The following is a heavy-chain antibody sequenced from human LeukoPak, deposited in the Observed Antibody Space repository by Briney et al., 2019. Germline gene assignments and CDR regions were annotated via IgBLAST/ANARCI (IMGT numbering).Heavy chain of an antibody. D-gene: IGHD3-16*01. CDR2: IYSGGST. J-gene: IGHJ4*02. CDR1: GFTVSSNY. Sequence: GGSLRLSCAASGFTVSSNYMSWVRQAPGKGLEWVSVIYSGGSTYYADSVKGRFTISRDNSKNTRYLQMNSLRAEDTAVYYCARGGSGLSFDYWGQGTLVTVSS. CDR3: ARGGSGLSFDY. V-gene: IGHV3-53*01.